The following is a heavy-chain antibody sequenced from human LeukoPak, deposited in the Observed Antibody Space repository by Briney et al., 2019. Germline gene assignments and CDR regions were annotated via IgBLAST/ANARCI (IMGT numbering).Heavy chain of an antibody. CDR1: GYTFTGYY. J-gene: IGHJ3*02. Sequence: ASVKVSRKASGYTFTGYYIHWVRQAPGQGLEWMGWINPNSGGTNYAQKFQGRVTMTRDTSISTAYMELSRLRSDDTAVYYCARVSTVTSLCCGATEEHDAFDIWGQGTMVTVSS. V-gene: IGHV1-2*02. CDR2: INPNSGGT. CDR3: ARVSTVTSLCCGATEEHDAFDI. D-gene: IGHD4-17*01.